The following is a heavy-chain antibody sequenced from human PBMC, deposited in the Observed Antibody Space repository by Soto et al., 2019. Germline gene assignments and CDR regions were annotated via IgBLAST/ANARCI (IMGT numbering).Heavy chain of an antibody. CDR3: VRGTAVARQHFAN. J-gene: IGHJ4*02. CDR2: ISGDGSDK. V-gene: IGHV3-30*03. CDR1: GFTFSDFG. Sequence: QVQLVESGGGAVQPERSLRLSCATSGFTFSDFGMHWVRQAPGKGLEWVATISGDGSDKYYAGSVRGRFTISRDNSKNALYLQMNSLRTDDTAVYYCVRGTAVARQHFANWGQGTLVSVSS. D-gene: IGHD6-19*01.